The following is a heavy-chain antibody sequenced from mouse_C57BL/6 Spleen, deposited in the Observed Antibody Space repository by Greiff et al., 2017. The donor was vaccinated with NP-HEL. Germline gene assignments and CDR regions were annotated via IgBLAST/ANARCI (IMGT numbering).Heavy chain of an antibody. CDR1: GFTFSSYT. D-gene: IGHD3-1*01. CDR3: ARQLEGAYYYAMDY. V-gene: IGHV5-9*01. Sequence: EVKLVESGGGLVKPGGSLKLSCAASGFTFSSYTMSWVRQTPEKRLEWVATISGGGGNTYYPDSVKGRFTISIDNAKNTLYLQMSSLRSEDTSLYYCARQLEGAYYYAMDYWGQGTSVTVSS. CDR2: ISGGGGNT. J-gene: IGHJ4*01.